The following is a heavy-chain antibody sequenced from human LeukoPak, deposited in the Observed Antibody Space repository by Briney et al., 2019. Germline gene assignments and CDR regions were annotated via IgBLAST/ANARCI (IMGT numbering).Heavy chain of an antibody. Sequence: PGGSLRLSCAASGFTFSSYAMSWVRQAPGKGLEWVSGISWNSGSIGYADSVKGRFTISRDNAKNSLYLQMNSLRAEDTALYYCAKDMGYSYGLNYFDYWGQGTLVTVSS. CDR1: GFTFSSYA. D-gene: IGHD5-18*01. J-gene: IGHJ4*02. CDR3: AKDMGYSYGLNYFDY. CDR2: ISWNSGSI. V-gene: IGHV3-9*01.